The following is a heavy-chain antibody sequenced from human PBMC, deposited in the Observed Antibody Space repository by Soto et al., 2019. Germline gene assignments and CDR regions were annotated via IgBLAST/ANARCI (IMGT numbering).Heavy chain of an antibody. V-gene: IGHV4-39*01. CDR3: ARRERAAGTDWWFDP. CDR1: GGSISSSSFH. Sequence: QLQLQESGPGLVKPSETLSLTCTVSGGSISSSSFHWGWIRQPPGKGMEWIGSIYYSGSTYYSPSRKSRVTIPVDTSKNQFSLKQSSVTAANTAVYYCARRERAAGTDWWFDPWGQGTLVTVSS. D-gene: IGHD6-13*01. CDR2: IYYSGST. J-gene: IGHJ5*02.